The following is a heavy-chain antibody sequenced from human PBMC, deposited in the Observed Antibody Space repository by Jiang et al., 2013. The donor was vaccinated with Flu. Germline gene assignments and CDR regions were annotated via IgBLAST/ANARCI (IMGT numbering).Heavy chain of an antibody. D-gene: IGHD2-15*01. CDR3: ARDPGDCSGGSCYSRGFDY. CDR1: GDSVSSNSAA. J-gene: IGHJ4*02. V-gene: IGHV6-1*01. CDR2: TYYRSKWYN. Sequence: QTLSLTCAISGDSVSSNSAAWNWIRQSPSRGLEWLGRTYYRSKWYNEYAASVKSRITINPDTSKNQFSPHLNSVTPEDTAVYYCARDPGDCSGGSCYSRGFDYWGQGSLITVSS.